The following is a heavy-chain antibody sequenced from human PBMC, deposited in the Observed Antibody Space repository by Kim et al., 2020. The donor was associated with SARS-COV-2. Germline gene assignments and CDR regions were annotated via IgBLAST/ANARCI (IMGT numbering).Heavy chain of an antibody. CDR1: GFTFSSYS. J-gene: IGHJ6*03. Sequence: GGSLRLSCAASGFTFSSYSMNWVRQAPGKGLEWVSSISSSSSYIYYADSVKGRFTISRDNAKNSLYLQMNSLRAEDTAAYYCAREGSVFYMDVWGKGTTLTVSS. CDR3: AREGSVFYMDV. V-gene: IGHV3-21*01. CDR2: ISSSSSYI. D-gene: IGHD2-15*01.